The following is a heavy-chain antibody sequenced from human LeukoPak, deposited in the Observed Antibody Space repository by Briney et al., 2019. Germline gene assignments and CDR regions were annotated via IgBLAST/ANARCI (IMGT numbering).Heavy chain of an antibody. J-gene: IGHJ4*02. CDR2: IYTSGST. CDR1: GGSISSGSYY. CDR3: ARRTKGVDY. V-gene: IGHV4-61*02. D-gene: IGHD1-14*01. Sequence: SQTLSLTCTVSGGSISSGSYYWSWIRQPAGKGLEWIGRIYTSGSTNYNPSLKSRVTISVDTSKNQFSLKLSSVTAADTAVYYCARRTKGVDYWGQGTLVTVSS.